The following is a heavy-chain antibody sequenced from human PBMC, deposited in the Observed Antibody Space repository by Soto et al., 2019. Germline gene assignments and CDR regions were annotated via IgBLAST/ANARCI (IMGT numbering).Heavy chain of an antibody. CDR2: IIPIFGTA. V-gene: IGHV1-69*13. Sequence: GASVKVSCKASGGTYSSYAISWVRQAPEQGLEWMGGIIPIFGTANYAQKFQGRVTITADESTSTAYMELSSLRSEDTAVYYCARDPRAAGDYYGMDVWGQGTTVTVSS. CDR1: GGTYSSYA. CDR3: ARDPRAAGDYYGMDV. J-gene: IGHJ6*02. D-gene: IGHD6-13*01.